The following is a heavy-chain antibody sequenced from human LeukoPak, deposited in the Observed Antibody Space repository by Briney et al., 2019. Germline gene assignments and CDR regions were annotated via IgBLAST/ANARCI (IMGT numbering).Heavy chain of an antibody. CDR2: IYYSGSA. V-gene: IGHV4-61*01. CDR1: GGSVSSGSYY. J-gene: IGHJ4*02. CDR3: ARAPGEDSSGYYPPINFDH. D-gene: IGHD3-22*01. Sequence: SETLSLTCTVSGGSVSSGSYYWSWIRQPPGKGPEWIVNIYYSGSANYNPSLKSRVTISVDTSKNQFSLKLSSVTAADTAVYYCARAPGEDSSGYYPPINFDHWGQGTLVTVSS.